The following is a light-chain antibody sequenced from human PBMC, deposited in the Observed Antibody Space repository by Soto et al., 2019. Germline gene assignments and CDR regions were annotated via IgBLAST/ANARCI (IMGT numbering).Light chain of an antibody. CDR2: RAS. CDR1: QSLVYSDGNAY. J-gene: IGKJ1*01. CDR3: MQGTHWPPT. Sequence: DVVMTQSPLSLPVTLGQPASISCGSSQSLVYSDGNAYLSWFQQRPGQSPRRLIYRASNRDSGVPDRFSGSGSGTDFTLQINRVEAEDVGIYYCMQGTHWPPTFGRGTRVEIK. V-gene: IGKV2-30*01.